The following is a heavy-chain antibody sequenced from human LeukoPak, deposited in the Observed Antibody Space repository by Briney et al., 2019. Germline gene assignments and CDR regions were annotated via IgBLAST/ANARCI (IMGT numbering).Heavy chain of an antibody. CDR3: ARHMGSPTAAFDI. D-gene: IGHD2-21*02. Sequence: SETLSLTCTVSGGSISSYYWSWIRQPPGKGLEWIGYIYYSGSTNYNPSLKSRVTISVDTSKNQFSLKLSSVTAADTAVYYCARHMGSPTAAFDIWGQGTMVTVSS. J-gene: IGHJ3*02. V-gene: IGHV4-59*08. CDR1: GGSISSYY. CDR2: IYYSGST.